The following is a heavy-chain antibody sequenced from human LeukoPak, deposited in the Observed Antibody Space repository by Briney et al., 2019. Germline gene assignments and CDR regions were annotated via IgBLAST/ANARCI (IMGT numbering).Heavy chain of an antibody. D-gene: IGHD2-15*01. CDR2: IYHSGST. CDR1: GYSISSGYD. Sequence: SETLSLTCAVSGYSISSGYDWGWIRQPPGKGLEWIGSIYHSGSTYYNPSLKSRVTISVDTSKNQFSLKLSSVTAADTAVYYCARAGYCSGGSCYSWFDPWGQGTLVTVSS. CDR3: ARAGYCSGGSCYSWFDP. J-gene: IGHJ5*02. V-gene: IGHV4-38-2*01.